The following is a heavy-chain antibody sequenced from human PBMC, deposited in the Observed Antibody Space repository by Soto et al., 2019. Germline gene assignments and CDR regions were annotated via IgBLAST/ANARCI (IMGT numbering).Heavy chain of an antibody. V-gene: IGHV1-3*01. Sequence: ASVKVSCKASGYTFTSYAMHWVRQAHGQRLEWMGWINAGNGNTKYSQKFQGRVTITRDTSASTAYMELSSLRSEDTAVYYCARDPSGWWPSYYFDYWGQGTLVTVSS. D-gene: IGHD6-19*01. CDR2: INAGNGNT. J-gene: IGHJ4*02. CDR3: ARDPSGWWPSYYFDY. CDR1: GYTFTSYA.